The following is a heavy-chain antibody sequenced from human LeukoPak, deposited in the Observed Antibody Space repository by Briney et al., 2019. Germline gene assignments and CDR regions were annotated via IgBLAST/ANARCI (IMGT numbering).Heavy chain of an antibody. Sequence: GGSLRLSCAASGFTFSSYVMTWVRQAPGQGLEWVSAISGGGGTTSYAGSVKGRFTISRDNSKNTLYLQMNSLRAEDTADYYSARAGGGTYYSDYWGQGTLVTVSS. V-gene: IGHV3-23*01. CDR3: ARAGGGTYYSDY. J-gene: IGHJ4*02. D-gene: IGHD1-26*01. CDR2: ISGGGGTT. CDR1: GFTFSSYV.